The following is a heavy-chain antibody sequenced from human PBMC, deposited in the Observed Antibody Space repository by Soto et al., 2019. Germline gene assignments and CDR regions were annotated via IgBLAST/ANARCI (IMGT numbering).Heavy chain of an antibody. CDR3: ARETYGGFDY. Sequence: GGSLRLSCAASGVNVSSNYMSWVRQAPGKGLGWVAGIYSGGSTYYADAVKGRFTISRDNSKNTLYLQMNSLRAEDTAVYYCARETYGGFDYWGQGTLVTVSS. CDR1: GVNVSSNY. V-gene: IGHV3-53*01. CDR2: IYSGGST. J-gene: IGHJ4*02. D-gene: IGHD4-17*01.